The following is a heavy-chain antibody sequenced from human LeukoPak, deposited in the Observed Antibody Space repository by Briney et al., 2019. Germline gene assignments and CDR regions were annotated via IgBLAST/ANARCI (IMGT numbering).Heavy chain of an antibody. CDR2: IYYSGST. Sequence: PSETLPLTCAVSGGSISSYYWSCIRQPPGKGLEWIGYIYYSGSTNYNPSLKSRVTISVDTSKNQFSLKLTSVTAADTAVYYCARGVVAARFWFDPWGQGTLVTVSS. CDR1: GGSISSYY. J-gene: IGHJ5*02. CDR3: ARGVVAARFWFDP. V-gene: IGHV4-59*01. D-gene: IGHD2-15*01.